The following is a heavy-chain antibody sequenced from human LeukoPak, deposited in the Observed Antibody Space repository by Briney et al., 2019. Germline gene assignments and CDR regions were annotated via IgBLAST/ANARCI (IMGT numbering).Heavy chain of an antibody. CDR1: GFTFSTYG. Sequence: PGGSLRLSCVASGFTFSTYGMTWVRQAPGKGQERVSAISGSGGSIYYADSVKGRFTISRDNSKNTLFLQMNSLRAEDTAVYYCAKDIRVAAAGTGYYFDYWGQGTLVTVSS. V-gene: IGHV3-23*01. CDR3: AKDIRVAAAGTGYYFDY. J-gene: IGHJ4*02. D-gene: IGHD6-13*01. CDR2: ISGSGGSI.